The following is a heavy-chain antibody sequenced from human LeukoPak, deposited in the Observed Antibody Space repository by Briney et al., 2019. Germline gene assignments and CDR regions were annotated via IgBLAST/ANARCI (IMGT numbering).Heavy chain of an antibody. CDR2: IKQDGSEK. CDR3: AVAEDEYCSGGSCYSPDY. J-gene: IGHJ4*02. CDR1: GFAFSSYW. V-gene: IGHV3-7*01. D-gene: IGHD2-15*01. Sequence: GGSLRPSCAASGFAFSSYWMSWVRQAPGKGLEWVANIKQDGSEKYYVDSVKGRFTISRDNAKNSLYLQMNSLRAEDTAVYYCAVAEDEYCSGGSCYSPDYWGQGTLVTVSS.